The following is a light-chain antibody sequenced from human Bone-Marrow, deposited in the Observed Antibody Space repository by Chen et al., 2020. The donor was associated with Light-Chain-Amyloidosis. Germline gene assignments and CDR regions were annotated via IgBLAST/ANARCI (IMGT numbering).Light chain of an antibody. CDR3: QVWDRSSDRPV. J-gene: IGLJ3*02. Sequence: SYVLTQPSSVSVAPGQTATLACGGNNIGSTSVLWSQQPPGQAPLLVVYDDSDRPSGFPEGLAGSTSGNTATLTIGGVEAGDEADYYCQVWDRSSDRPVFGGGTKLTVL. CDR2: DDS. V-gene: IGLV3-21*02. CDR1: NIGSTS.